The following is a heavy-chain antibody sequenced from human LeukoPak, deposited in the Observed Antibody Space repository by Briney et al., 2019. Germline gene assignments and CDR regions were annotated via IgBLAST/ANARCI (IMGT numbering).Heavy chain of an antibody. CDR2: IYYSGST. J-gene: IGHJ4*02. Sequence: SETLSLTCTVSGGSISSYYWSWIRQPPGKGLEWIGYIYYSGSTYYNPSLKSRVTISVDTSKNQFSLKLSSVTAADTAVYYCARGYGSGSYYHYWGQGTLVTVSS. V-gene: IGHV4-59*01. CDR3: ARGYGSGSYYHY. CDR1: GGSISSYY. D-gene: IGHD3-10*01.